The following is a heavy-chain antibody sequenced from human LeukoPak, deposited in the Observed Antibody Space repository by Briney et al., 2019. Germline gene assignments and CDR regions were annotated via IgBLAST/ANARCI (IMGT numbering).Heavy chain of an antibody. Sequence: PGGSLRLSCAASGFTFSSYEMNWVRQAPGKGLEWVSYISSSGSTIYYADSVKGRFTISRDNAKNSMYLQMNSLRAEDTAVYYCARDRQWQIFDYWGQGSLVTVSS. CDR3: ARDRQWQIFDY. D-gene: IGHD6-19*01. CDR2: ISSSGSTI. V-gene: IGHV3-48*03. CDR1: GFTFSSYE. J-gene: IGHJ4*02.